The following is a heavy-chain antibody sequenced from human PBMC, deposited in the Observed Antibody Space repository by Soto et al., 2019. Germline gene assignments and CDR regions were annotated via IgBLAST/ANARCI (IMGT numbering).Heavy chain of an antibody. CDR2: TYYRSKWYT. J-gene: IGHJ4*02. D-gene: IGHD3-16*01. V-gene: IGHV6-1*01. CDR3: ARNXGGPRDS. CDR1: GDSVSSNIAA. Sequence: SQTLSLTCAISGDSVSSNIAAWDWIRQSPSRGLEWLGRTYYRSKWYTAYAVSVRSRITINPDTSENQFTLQLISMTPEDTAVYYCARNXGGPRDSWGQGTLVTVSS.